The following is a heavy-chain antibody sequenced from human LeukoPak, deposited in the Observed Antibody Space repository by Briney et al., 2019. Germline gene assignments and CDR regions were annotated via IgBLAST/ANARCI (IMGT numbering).Heavy chain of an antibody. CDR2: ITRSSHYL. J-gene: IGHJ4*02. CDR3: ARDYCSGLSCYATLFDY. CDR1: GFTFSTYS. V-gene: IGHV3-21*01. D-gene: IGHD2-15*01. Sequence: PGGSLRLSCAASGFTFSTYSMHWVRQSPGKGLEWVSSITRSSHYLYYADSVKGRLTISRDDAKNSLYLQLDSLRAEDTAVYYCARDYCSGLSCYATLFDYWGQGTLVTVSS.